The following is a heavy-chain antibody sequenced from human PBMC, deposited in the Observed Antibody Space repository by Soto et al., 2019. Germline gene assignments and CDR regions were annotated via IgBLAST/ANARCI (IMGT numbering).Heavy chain of an antibody. D-gene: IGHD3-9*01. V-gene: IGHV3-7*01. CDR1: GFTFSSYW. CDR2: IKQDGSEK. CDR3: ASSPYDILTGATFDY. Sequence: GGSLRLSCAASGFTFSSYWMSWVRQAPGKGLEWVANIKQDGSEKYYVDSVKGRFTISRDNAKNSLYLQMNSLRAEDTAVYYCASSPYDILTGATFDYWGQGTLVTVSS. J-gene: IGHJ4*02.